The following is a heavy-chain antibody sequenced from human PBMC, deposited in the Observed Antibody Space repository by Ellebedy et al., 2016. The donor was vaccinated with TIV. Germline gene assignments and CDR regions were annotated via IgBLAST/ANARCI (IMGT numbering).Heavy chain of an antibody. CDR2: IYPADSDT. J-gene: IGHJ4*01. CDR3: ARLGYCGGGSCSHFDH. Sequence: GESLKISCEASGYSFDSYWFGWVRQMPGKGLEWMGFIYPADSDTRYSPSFQGQVTISADKSISTSYLQWSSLKSSDSATYYCARLGYCGGGSCSHFDHWGQGTLVTVSS. CDR1: GYSFDSYW. D-gene: IGHD2-15*01. V-gene: IGHV5-51*01.